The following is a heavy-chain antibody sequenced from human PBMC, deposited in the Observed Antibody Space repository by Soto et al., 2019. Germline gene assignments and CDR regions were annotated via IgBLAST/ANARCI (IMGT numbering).Heavy chain of an antibody. CDR3: ARDPSYGDYSYYGMDV. D-gene: IGHD4-17*01. CDR2: IYYSGNT. CDR1: GASINGGGYY. J-gene: IGHJ6*02. Sequence: QVQLQESGPGLVKPSQTLSLTCTVSGASINGGGYYWSWIRQHPGKGLEWIGSIYYSGNTYYSPSLMRRVTISVDTSKNHFSLRLTSVTAADTAVYYCARDPSYGDYSYYGMDVWGQGTTVTVSS. V-gene: IGHV4-31*03.